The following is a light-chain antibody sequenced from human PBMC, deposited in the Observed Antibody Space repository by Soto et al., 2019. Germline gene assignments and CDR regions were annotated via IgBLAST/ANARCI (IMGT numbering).Light chain of an antibody. J-gene: IGLJ1*01. Sequence: QSVLTQPPSVSGTPGQRVTISCSGSISDIGNNYVYWFQQLPGTAPKVLSNRNNQRPSGVPDRFSGSESGTSASLAISGLRSEDEAEYYCAAWDDTVRSYVFGTGTKVTVL. CDR2: RNN. CDR1: ISDIGNNY. CDR3: AAWDDTVRSYV. V-gene: IGLV1-47*01.